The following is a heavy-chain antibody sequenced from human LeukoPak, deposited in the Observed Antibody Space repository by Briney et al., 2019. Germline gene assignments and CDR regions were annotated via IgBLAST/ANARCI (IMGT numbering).Heavy chain of an antibody. D-gene: IGHD3-22*01. CDR2: IYSGGST. CDR1: GFTVSSNY. CDR3: AXXXXXXXXXXXDSSGYYFDY. Sequence: GRSLRLSCAASGFTVSSNYMSWVRQAPGKGLEWVSVIYSGGSTYYADSVKGRFTISRDNSKNTLYLQMNSLRAEDTAVYYCAXXXXXXXXXXXDSSGYYFDYWGQGTLVTVSS. J-gene: IGHJ4*02. V-gene: IGHV3-66*01.